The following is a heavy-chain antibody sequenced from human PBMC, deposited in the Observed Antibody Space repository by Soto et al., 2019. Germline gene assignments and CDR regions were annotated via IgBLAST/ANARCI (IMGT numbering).Heavy chain of an antibody. J-gene: IGHJ3*02. D-gene: IGHD6-6*01. Sequence: NPSETLSLTCTVSGGSISSYYWSWIRQPAGKGLEWIGRIYTSGSTNYNPSLKSRVTMSVDTSKNQFSLKLSSVTAADTAVYYRARALIAARPGAFDIWGQGTMVTVSS. CDR1: GGSISSYY. CDR3: ARALIAARPGAFDI. CDR2: IYTSGST. V-gene: IGHV4-4*07.